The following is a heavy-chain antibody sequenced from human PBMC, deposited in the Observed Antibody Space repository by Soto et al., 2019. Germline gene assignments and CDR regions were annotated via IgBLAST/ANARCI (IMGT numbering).Heavy chain of an antibody. CDR1: GGSISSGDYY. J-gene: IGHJ5*02. D-gene: IGHD2-2*01. CDR2: IYYSGST. V-gene: IGHV4-30-4*01. Sequence: KPSETLSLTCTVSGGSISSGDYYWSWIRQPPGKGLEWIGYIYYSGSTYYNPSLKSRVTISVDTSKNQFSLKLSSVTAADTAVYYCARGYCSSTSCYNWFDPWGQGTLVTVSS. CDR3: ARGYCSSTSCYNWFDP.